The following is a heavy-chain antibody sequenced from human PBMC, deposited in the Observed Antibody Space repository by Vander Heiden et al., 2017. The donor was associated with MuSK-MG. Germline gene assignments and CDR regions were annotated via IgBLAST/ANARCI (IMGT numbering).Heavy chain of an antibody. CDR1: GYTFSNFY. J-gene: IGHJ4*02. D-gene: IGHD6-13*01. CDR2: VNPSGGST. V-gene: IGHV1-46*03. Sequence: QVQLEQSGAEVKKPGASVRVSCKASGYTFSNFYLHWVRQAPGRGLEWLGRVNPSGGSTIYAQKFQDRVTMTTDTSTSTLYIDLSSLRSDDTAVYYCTRGGDISSYYLAPFDSWGQGTLGTVSS. CDR3: TRGGDISSYYLAPFDS.